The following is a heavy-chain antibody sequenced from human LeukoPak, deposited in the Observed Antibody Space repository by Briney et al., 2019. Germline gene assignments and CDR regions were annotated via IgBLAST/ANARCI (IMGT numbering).Heavy chain of an antibody. CDR1: GFTFSSYA. CDR2: ISGSGDNT. V-gene: IGHV3-23*01. J-gene: IGHJ4*02. D-gene: IGHD4-11*01. Sequence: GGSLRLSCAASGFTFSSYAMSWVRQAPGKGLEWVSGISGSGDNTYYADSVKGRFTISRDNSKNTLYVQVNSVGTEDTAAYYCAKAYSNYEEDSYFDYWGQGTLVTVSS. CDR3: AKAYSNYEEDSYFDY.